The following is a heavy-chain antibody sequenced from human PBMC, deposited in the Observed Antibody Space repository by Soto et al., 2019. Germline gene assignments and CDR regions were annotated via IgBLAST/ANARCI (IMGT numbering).Heavy chain of an antibody. CDR3: ARHLASTVTTSDWFDP. V-gene: IGHV3-30*09. D-gene: IGHD4-4*01. Sequence: GSLRLSCAASGFTFSRHAMHWVRQAPGKGLEWVAIISYDGSTTYHADSVKGRFAISRDNSKNTLYLQMNSLRTDDTAVYFCARHLASTVTTSDWFDPWGQGTLVTVSS. CDR1: GFTFSRHA. CDR2: ISYDGSTT. J-gene: IGHJ5*02.